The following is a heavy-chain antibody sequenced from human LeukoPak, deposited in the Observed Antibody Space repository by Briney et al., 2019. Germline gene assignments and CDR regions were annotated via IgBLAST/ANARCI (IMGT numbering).Heavy chain of an antibody. CDR1: PDIFSKYG. Sequence: ASVKVSCKAAPDIFSKYGITWVRQAPGQGLEWMGWMNPNSGNTGYAQKFQGRVTMTRNTSISTAYMELSSLRSEDTAVYYCARGCGSGSYYYYYYYYMDVWGKGTTVTVSS. J-gene: IGHJ6*03. V-gene: IGHV1-8*01. CDR3: ARGCGSGSYYYYYYYYMDV. D-gene: IGHD3-10*01. CDR2: MNPNSGNT.